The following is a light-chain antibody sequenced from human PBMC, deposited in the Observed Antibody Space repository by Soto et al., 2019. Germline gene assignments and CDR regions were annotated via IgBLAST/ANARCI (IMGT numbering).Light chain of an antibody. V-gene: IGKV1-5*03. CDR2: KAS. CDR1: QSISVW. CDR3: QQYNSYSPT. J-gene: IGKJ1*01. Sequence: DIQMTQSPSTLSASVGDRVTITCRASQSISVWLAWYQQKAGKAPNLLIYKASRLESGVPSRFSGSGSETEFPLTISGLQPGDSATYYCQQYNSYSPTFGQGTKADIK.